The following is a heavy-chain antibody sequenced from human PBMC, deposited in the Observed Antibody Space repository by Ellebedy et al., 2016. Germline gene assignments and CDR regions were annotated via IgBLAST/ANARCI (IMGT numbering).Heavy chain of an antibody. CDR3: AREWYYYGSGSYYNVGGWFDP. V-gene: IGHV1-8*01. Sequence: ASVKVSCXASGYTFTSYDINWVRQATGQGLEWMGWMNPNSGNTGYAQKFQGRVTITADESTSTAYMELSSLRSEDTAVYYCAREWYYYGSGSYYNVGGWFDPWGQGTLVTVSS. CDR1: GYTFTSYD. D-gene: IGHD3-10*01. CDR2: MNPNSGNT. J-gene: IGHJ5*02.